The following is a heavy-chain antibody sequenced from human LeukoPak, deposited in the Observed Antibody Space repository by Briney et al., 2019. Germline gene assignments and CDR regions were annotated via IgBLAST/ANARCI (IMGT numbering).Heavy chain of an antibody. V-gene: IGHV3-23*01. CDR3: EKGSFTIFGVVTYNYFDY. Sequence: GGSLRLSCAASGFTSSSFAMSWVSHAPGKGLEWVSAISGSGASTYYADSVKGRLTICRDNSKNTLYLKMNSLRAEDTAVDYCEKGSFTIFGVVTYNYFDYWGQGTLVTVSS. J-gene: IGHJ4*02. CDR1: GFTSSSFA. D-gene: IGHD3-3*01. CDR2: ISGSGAST.